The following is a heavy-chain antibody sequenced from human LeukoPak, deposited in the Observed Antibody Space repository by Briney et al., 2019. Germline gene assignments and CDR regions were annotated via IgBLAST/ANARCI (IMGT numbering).Heavy chain of an antibody. D-gene: IGHD4-17*01. CDR2: ISSSSSYM. J-gene: IGHJ6*03. CDR1: GFTFSSYE. V-gene: IGHV3-21*01. CDR3: ARGDYVYYYYMDV. Sequence: GGSLRLSCAASGFTFSSYEMNWVRQAPGKGLEWVSSISSSSSYMYYADSVKGRFTISRDNAKNSLYLQMNSLRAEDTAVYYCARGDYVYYYYMDVWGKGTTVTISS.